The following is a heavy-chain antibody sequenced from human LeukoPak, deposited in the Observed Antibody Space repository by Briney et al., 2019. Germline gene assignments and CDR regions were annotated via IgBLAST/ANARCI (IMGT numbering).Heavy chain of an antibody. CDR1: GYTFTGYY. D-gene: IGHD3-22*01. V-gene: IGHV1-2*02. CDR2: INPNSGGT. CDR3: AVSDTAMVFYDSSGYYDY. Sequence: ASVKVSCKASGYTFTGYYMHWVRQAPGQGLEWMGWINPNSGGTNYAQKFQGRVTMTRDTSISTAYMELSRLRSDGTAVYYCAVSDTAMVFYDSSGYYDYWGQGTLVTVSS. J-gene: IGHJ4*02.